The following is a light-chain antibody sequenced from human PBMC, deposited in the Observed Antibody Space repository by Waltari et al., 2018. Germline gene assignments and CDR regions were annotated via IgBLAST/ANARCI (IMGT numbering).Light chain of an antibody. V-gene: IGKV3-20*01. CDR3: QHYVRLPVT. CDR1: QSISGA. CDR2: GAS. Sequence: EIVFTQSPGTLSLSPGDRATLSCRSSQSISGALSCYQQKPGQAPRLLSYGASNRATGIPDRFSGRGYGTEFSLTVSRLEPEDVAVYYGQHYVRLPVTFGQGTRVEI. J-gene: IGKJ1*01.